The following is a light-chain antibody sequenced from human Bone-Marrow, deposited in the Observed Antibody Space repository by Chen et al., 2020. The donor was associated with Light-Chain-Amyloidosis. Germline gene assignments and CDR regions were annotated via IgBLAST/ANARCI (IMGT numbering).Light chain of an antibody. Sequence: QSALTQPPSAPGSPGQSVTSPCTGTNSDVGRYDYVSWYQQHPGKAPKFWIYEVIKRSSGVPALFSGSTSGNTPSLTVSGLQAEDEASYYCCSYACASWVFGGGTKLTVL. CDR1: NSDVGRYDY. CDR3: CSYACASWV. V-gene: IGLV2-8*01. J-gene: IGLJ3*02. CDR2: EVI.